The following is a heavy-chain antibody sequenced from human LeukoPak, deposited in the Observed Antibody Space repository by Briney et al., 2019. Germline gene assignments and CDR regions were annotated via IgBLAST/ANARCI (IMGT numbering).Heavy chain of an antibody. CDR3: AKELDTMFFDY. J-gene: IGHJ4*02. CDR2: AGWAGGTT. D-gene: IGHD3-10*02. CDR1: GFNFDRYT. V-gene: IGHV3-43*01. Sequence: PGGSLRLPCATSGFNFDRYTIHWVRQAPGKGLEWVSLAGWAGGTTFYSDSVRGRFTISRDSGRKSVYLQMNSLTTDDTAFYFCAKELDTMFFDYWGQGALVTVSS.